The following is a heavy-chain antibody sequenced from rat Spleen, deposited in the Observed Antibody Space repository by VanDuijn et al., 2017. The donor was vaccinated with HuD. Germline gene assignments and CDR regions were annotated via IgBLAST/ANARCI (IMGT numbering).Heavy chain of an antibody. J-gene: IGHJ3*01. CDR3: ARAAPGGPNWFAY. CDR1: GFTFSNYY. D-gene: IGHD1-2*01. CDR2: ISTSGSRT. Sequence: EVQLVESGGGLVQPGRSLKLSCAASGFTFSNYYMAWVRQAPKKGLEWVATISTSGSRTYYPDSVKGRFTISRDNAKSSLYLQMNSLKSEDTATYYCARAAPGGPNWFAYWGQGTLVTVSS. V-gene: IGHV5-25*01.